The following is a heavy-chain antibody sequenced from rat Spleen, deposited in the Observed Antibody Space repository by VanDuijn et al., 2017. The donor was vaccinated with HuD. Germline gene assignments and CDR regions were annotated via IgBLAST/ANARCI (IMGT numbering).Heavy chain of an antibody. CDR3: ARGRDWFAY. J-gene: IGHJ3*01. CDR1: GFTFDDYH. CDR2: ISYDGSST. D-gene: IGHD1-11*01. Sequence: EVQLVESGGGLVQPGRSLKLSCAASGFTFDDYHMAWVRQAPKKGLEWVATISYDGSSTYYRDSVKGRFTISRDNAKSTLYLQMDSLRSEDTATYYCARGRDWFAYWGQGTLVTVSS. V-gene: IGHV5-7*01.